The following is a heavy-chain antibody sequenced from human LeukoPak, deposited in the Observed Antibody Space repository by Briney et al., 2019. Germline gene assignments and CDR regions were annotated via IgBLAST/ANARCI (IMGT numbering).Heavy chain of an antibody. Sequence: GGSLRLSCAASGFTFSSYWMSWVRQAPGKGLEWVASISHSGTYKYYADSVKGRFTISRDNAKNSLYLQMNSLRAEDTAVYYCARGPLRFLEWTYNWFDPWGQGTLVTVSS. D-gene: IGHD3-3*01. V-gene: IGHV3-21*01. CDR3: ARGPLRFLEWTYNWFDP. J-gene: IGHJ5*02. CDR2: ISHSGTYK. CDR1: GFTFSSYW.